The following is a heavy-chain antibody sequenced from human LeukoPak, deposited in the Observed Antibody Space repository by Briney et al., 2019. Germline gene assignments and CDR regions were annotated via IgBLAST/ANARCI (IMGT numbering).Heavy chain of an antibody. V-gene: IGHV4-38-2*02. Sequence: SETLSLTCTVSGYSISSGHFWGWIRQPPGKGLEWIGNIHHSGRTYYNPSLKSRVTMSVDTSKNQFSLKLSSVTAEDTAVYYCARDRLYYDILTGYLYFDYWGQGTLVTVSS. CDR1: GYSISSGHF. CDR2: IHHSGRT. J-gene: IGHJ4*02. CDR3: ARDRLYYDILTGYLYFDY. D-gene: IGHD3-9*01.